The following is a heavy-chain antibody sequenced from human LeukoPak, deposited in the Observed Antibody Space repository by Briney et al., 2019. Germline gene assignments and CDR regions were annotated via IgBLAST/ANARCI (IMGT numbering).Heavy chain of an antibody. V-gene: IGHV3-53*01. CDR1: GFTVSSNY. J-gene: IGHJ4*02. Sequence: GGSLRLSCAASGFTVSSNYMSWVRQAPGKGLEWGSVIYSGGSTYYADSVKGRFTISRDNSKNTLYLRMNSLRAEDTAVYYCARGKYSSGWYGDYWGQGTLVTVSS. D-gene: IGHD6-19*01. CDR2: IYSGGST. CDR3: ARGKYSSGWYGDY.